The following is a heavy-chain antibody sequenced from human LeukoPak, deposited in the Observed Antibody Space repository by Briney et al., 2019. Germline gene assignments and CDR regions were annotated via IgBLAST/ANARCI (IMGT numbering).Heavy chain of an antibody. CDR2: IHSSGST. CDR1: GGSISSYY. CDR3: ARKGEHYYDSGKLWPAWFDL. Sequence: SETLSLTCSVSGGSISSYYWSWIRQPPGKGLELIGYIHSSGSTYYNPSLKSRVTISVDMSNNMFSLKLTSVTTADTAVYYCARKGEHYYDSGKLWPAWFDLWAREPWSPSPQ. V-gene: IGHV4-59*01. J-gene: IGHJ5*02. D-gene: IGHD3-10*01.